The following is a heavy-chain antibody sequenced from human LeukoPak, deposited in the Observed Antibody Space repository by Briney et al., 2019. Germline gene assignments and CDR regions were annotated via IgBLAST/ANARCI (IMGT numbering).Heavy chain of an antibody. V-gene: IGHV1-2*02. D-gene: IGHD3-10*01. CDR1: GYTFTGHY. CDR2: INPNSGGT. J-gene: IGHJ4*02. CDR3: ARRELFGDYFDS. Sequence: ASVKVSCKASGYTFTGHYMHWVRQAPGQGLEWMGCINPNSGGTNYAQKFQGRVTMTRDTSISTVYMEVTSLRYEDTAVYYCARRELFGDYFDSWGPGTLVTVCS.